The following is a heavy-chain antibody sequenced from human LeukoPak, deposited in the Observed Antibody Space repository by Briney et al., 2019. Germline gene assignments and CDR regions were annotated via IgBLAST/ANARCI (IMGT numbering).Heavy chain of an antibody. Sequence: GGSLRLSCAASGFTFSSYAMNWVRQAPGEGLEWVSAISVSGGSTYYADSVKGRFTISRDNSKSTLFLQMSSLRAEDTALYYCAKGSVYGDYYFDYWGQGTLVTVSS. CDR1: GFTFSSYA. CDR3: AKGSVYGDYYFDY. V-gene: IGHV3-23*01. D-gene: IGHD4-17*01. J-gene: IGHJ4*02. CDR2: ISVSGGST.